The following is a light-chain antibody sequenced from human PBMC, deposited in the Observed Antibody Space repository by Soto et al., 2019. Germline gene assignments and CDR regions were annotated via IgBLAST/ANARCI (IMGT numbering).Light chain of an antibody. CDR1: QSVRSTY. V-gene: IGKV3-20*01. CDR2: GAS. CDR3: QQYGSSPPFT. J-gene: IGKJ3*01. Sequence: EILLTQSPGTLSLSPGERATLSCRASQSVRSTYLAWYQQKPGQAPRLLIYGASSRATGIPDRFSGSGSGTDLTLTISRLAPEDFAVYYCQQYGSSPPFTFGPGTTVDIK.